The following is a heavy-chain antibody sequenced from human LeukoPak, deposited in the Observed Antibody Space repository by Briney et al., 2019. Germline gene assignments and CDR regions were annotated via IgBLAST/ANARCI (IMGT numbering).Heavy chain of an antibody. V-gene: IGHV4-59*01. CDR3: ARLRTDAFDI. CDR2: IYYSGST. J-gene: IGHJ3*02. CDR1: GGSISSYY. Sequence: SETLSLTCTVSGGSISSYYWSWIRQPPGKGLEWIGYIYYSGSTNYNPSLKSRVTISVDTSKNQFSLKLSSVTAADTAVYHCARLRTDAFDIWGQGTMVTVSS. D-gene: IGHD4-17*01.